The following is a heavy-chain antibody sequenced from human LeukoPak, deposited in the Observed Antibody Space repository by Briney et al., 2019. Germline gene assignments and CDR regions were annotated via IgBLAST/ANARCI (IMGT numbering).Heavy chain of an antibody. D-gene: IGHD2-21*01. V-gene: IGHV4-34*01. CDR2: INHSGIN. Sequence: SETLSLTCAFYGGSFSGYSLTWIRQPPGKGLEWIGEINHSGINHFNPSLKSRVTISADTSKNQVFLNLSSATAADTAVYYCAKKKVDVVGNQYYYYYGLDVWGQGTTVTVSS. CDR3: AKKKVDVVGNQYYYYYGLDV. CDR1: GGSFSGYS. J-gene: IGHJ6*02.